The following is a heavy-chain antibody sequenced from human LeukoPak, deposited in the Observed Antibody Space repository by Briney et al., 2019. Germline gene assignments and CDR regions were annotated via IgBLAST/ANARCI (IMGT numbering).Heavy chain of an antibody. CDR2: IRYDGSNK. CDR1: GFTFSSYG. V-gene: IGHV3-30*02. D-gene: IGHD3-3*01. Sequence: GGSLRLSCAASGFTFSSYGMHWVRQAPGKGLEWVAFIRYDGSNKYYADSVKGRFTISRDNSKNTLYLQMNSLRAEDTAVYYCAKDTIITIFGVAGAAFDIWGQGTMVTVSS. CDR3: AKDTIITIFGVAGAAFDI. J-gene: IGHJ3*02.